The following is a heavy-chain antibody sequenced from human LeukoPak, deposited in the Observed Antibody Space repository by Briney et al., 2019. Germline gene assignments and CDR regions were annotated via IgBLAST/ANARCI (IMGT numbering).Heavy chain of an antibody. V-gene: IGHV4-4*07. D-gene: IGHD3-10*01. CDR1: GGSISSYY. Sequence: PSETLSLTCTVSGGSISSYYWSWIRQPAGKGLEWIGRIYTSGSTNYNPSLKSRVTMSVDTSKNQFSLKLSSVTAADTAVYCCARSMGLWFGETSFDYWGQGTLVTVSS. CDR3: ARSMGLWFGETSFDY. J-gene: IGHJ4*02. CDR2: IYTSGST.